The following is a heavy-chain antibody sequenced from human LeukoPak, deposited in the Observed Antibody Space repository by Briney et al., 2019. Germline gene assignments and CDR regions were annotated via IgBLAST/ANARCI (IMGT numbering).Heavy chain of an antibody. CDR3: ARHRQYNNYYYYMDV. CDR1: GGSISSSSYY. Sequence: PSETLSLTCTVSGGSISSSSYYWGWIRQPPGKGLEWIGSIYYSGSTYYNPSLKSRVTISVDTSKNQFSLKLSSVTAADTAVYYCARHRQYNNYYYYMDVWGKGTTVTVSS. CDR2: IYYSGST. V-gene: IGHV4-39*01. J-gene: IGHJ6*03. D-gene: IGHD5-24*01.